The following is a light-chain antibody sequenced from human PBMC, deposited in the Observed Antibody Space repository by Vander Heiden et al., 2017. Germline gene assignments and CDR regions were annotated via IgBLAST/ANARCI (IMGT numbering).Light chain of an antibody. CDR2: DAS. CDR1: QSISSW. Sequence: IQMTQYPSTASDSVEDRVTITSRASQSISSWLAWYQQKPGKAPKLLIYDASSLESGVPSRFSGSGSGTEFTLTISSLQPDDFATYYCQQYNSYLLTFGGGTKVEIK. V-gene: IGKV1-5*01. J-gene: IGKJ4*01. CDR3: QQYNSYLLT.